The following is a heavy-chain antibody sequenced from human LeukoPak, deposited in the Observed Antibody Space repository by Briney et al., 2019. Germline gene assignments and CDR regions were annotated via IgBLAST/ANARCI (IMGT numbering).Heavy chain of an antibody. CDR1: GFTVRSNY. Sequence: GGSLRLSCAASGFTVRSNYMSWVRQAPGKGLEWVSVISSGGSTYCADSVKGRFTISRDSSKNTLYLQMKSLRAEDTALYCCSRDRMGTKSFDYWGQGTLVTVSS. CDR2: ISSGGST. J-gene: IGHJ4*02. V-gene: IGHV3-66*01. CDR3: SRDRMGTKSFDY. D-gene: IGHD5-24*01.